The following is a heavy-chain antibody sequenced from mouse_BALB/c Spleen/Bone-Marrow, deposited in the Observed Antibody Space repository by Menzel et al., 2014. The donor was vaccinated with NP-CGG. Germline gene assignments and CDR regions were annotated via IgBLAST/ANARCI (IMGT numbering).Heavy chain of an antibody. CDR3: SHDGNNVAYAMDY. CDR2: IDPATGNT. D-gene: IGHD2-1*01. J-gene: IGHJ4*01. V-gene: IGHV14-3*02. CDR1: GFSIQDTY. Sequence: EVMLVESGADLVKPGASVKLSCTASGFSIQDTYMHWVKQRPEQGLEWIGRIDPATGNTKYDPKFQGKATITADTSSNAAYLQLSRLTSEYAAVYCCSHDGNNVAYAMDYWGQGTSVAVSS.